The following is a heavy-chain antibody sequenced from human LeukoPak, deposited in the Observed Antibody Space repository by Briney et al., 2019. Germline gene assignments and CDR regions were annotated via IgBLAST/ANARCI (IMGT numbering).Heavy chain of an antibody. CDR1: GVTFSSYG. V-gene: IGHV3-30*18. CDR2: ISYDGPNK. Sequence: PGRSLRLSCTASGVTFSSYGMHWVRQAPGKGLEWVAVISYDGPNKYYADSVKGRFTISRDDSKSTLYLQMNSLRAEDTAVYYCAKEKLPSGYSFLTDYWGQGTLVTVSS. D-gene: IGHD5-18*01. CDR3: AKEKLPSGYSFLTDY. J-gene: IGHJ4*02.